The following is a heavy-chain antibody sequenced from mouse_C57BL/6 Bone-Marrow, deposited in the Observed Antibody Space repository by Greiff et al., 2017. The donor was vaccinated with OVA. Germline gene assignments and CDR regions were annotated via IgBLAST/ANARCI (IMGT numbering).Heavy chain of an antibody. CDR1: GYTFTSYW. CDR2: IDPTDSYT. J-gene: IGHJ1*03. CDR3: ARGPGYCDV. V-gene: IGHV1-69*01. Sequence: QVQLQQPGAELVMPGASVKLSCKASGYTFTSYWMHWVKQRPGQGLEWIGEIDPTDSYTNYNQKFTGKSTVTVDKSSSTAYMQLSSLTSEDSAVYYCARGPGYCDVWGTGTTVTVSS.